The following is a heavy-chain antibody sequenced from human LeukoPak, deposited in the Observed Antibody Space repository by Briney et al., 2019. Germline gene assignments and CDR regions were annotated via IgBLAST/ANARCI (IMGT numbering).Heavy chain of an antibody. CDR2: IKPDGSEK. J-gene: IGHJ4*02. CDR3: ARDDSAWYAY. CDR1: GFSFSSYW. V-gene: IGHV3-7*01. Sequence: PGGSLRLSCAASGFSFSSYWMSWVRQAPGEGLEWVANIKPDGSEKDYVDSVKGRFTISRDNAKNSLYLQMNSLRAEDTAVYYCARDDSAWYAYWGPGTLVTVSS. D-gene: IGHD6-19*01.